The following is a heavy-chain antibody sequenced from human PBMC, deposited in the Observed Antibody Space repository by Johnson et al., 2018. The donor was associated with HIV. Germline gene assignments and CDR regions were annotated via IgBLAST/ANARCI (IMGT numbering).Heavy chain of an antibody. Sequence: VQLVESGGGLVQPGGSLRLSCAASGFTFSSYGMSWVRQAPGKGLEWVSGINWNGGSTGYADSVKGRFSISRDNSKNTLYLQMNRLRTEDTALYYCAKLVGATHPLYIWGQGTMVTVSS. CDR1: GFTFSSYG. CDR3: AKLVGATHPLYI. V-gene: IGHV3-23*04. D-gene: IGHD1-26*01. CDR2: INWNGGST. J-gene: IGHJ3*02.